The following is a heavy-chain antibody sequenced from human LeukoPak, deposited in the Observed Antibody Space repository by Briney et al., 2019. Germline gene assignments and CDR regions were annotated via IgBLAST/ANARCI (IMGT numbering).Heavy chain of an antibody. CDR3: ARVGGDSSGYWGFDP. V-gene: IGHV4-59*01. CDR1: GGSISSYY. Sequence: SETLSLTCTVSGGSISSYYWSWIRQPPGKGLEWIGYIYYSGSTNHNPSLKSRVTISVDTSKNQFSLKLSSVTAADTAVYYCARVGGDSSGYWGFDPWGQGTLVTVSS. J-gene: IGHJ5*02. D-gene: IGHD3-22*01. CDR2: IYYSGST.